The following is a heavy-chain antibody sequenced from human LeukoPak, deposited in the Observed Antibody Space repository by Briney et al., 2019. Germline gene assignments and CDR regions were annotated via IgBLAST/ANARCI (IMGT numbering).Heavy chain of an antibody. CDR1: GGTFSSYA. J-gene: IGHJ4*02. CDR2: IIPIFGTA. V-gene: IGHV1-69*01. D-gene: IGHD5-18*01. CDR3: VCGYSYGLDY. Sequence: SVKVSCKASGGTFSSYAISWVRQAPGQGLEWMGGIIPIFGTANYAQKFQGRVTITADESTSTAYMELSSLRAEDTAVYYCVCGYSYGLDYWGQGTLVTVSS.